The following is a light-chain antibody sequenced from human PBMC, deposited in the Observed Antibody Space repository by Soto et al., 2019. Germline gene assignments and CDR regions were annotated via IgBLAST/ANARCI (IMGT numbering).Light chain of an antibody. V-gene: IGKV3-15*01. CDR1: QSVSSN. CDR3: QQYNNGPPGT. CDR2: GAS. J-gene: IGKJ1*01. Sequence: EIVMTQSPATLSVPPGERATLSCRASQSVSSNLAWYQYKPGQSPRLLISGASSRATGIPARFSGSGSGTEFTLTISSLQSEDFAVYYCQQYNNGPPGTFGQGTKVEIK.